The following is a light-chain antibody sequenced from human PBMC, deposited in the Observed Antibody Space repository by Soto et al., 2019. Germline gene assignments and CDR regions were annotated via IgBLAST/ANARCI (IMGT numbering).Light chain of an antibody. CDR1: QSVSNSY. CDR2: DAS. J-gene: IGKJ2*01. CDR3: QQYGSSPPYT. Sequence: EIVLTQSPATLSLSPGERATLSCGASQSVSNSYLAWYQQKPGLAPRLLIYDASSRATGIPDRFSGSGSGTDFTLTISRLEPEDFAVYYCQQYGSSPPYTFGQWTKLEIK. V-gene: IGKV3D-20*01.